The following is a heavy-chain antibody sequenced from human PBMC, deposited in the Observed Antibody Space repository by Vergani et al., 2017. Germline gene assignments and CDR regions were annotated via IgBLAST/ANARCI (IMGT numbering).Heavy chain of an antibody. Sequence: QVQLMESGGGLVKPGGSLRLSCAASGFTFSDYYMSWIRQAPGKGLEWVSYISSSSSTIYYADSVKGRFTISRDNAKNSLYLQMNSLRAEDTAVYYSARDSLTFDYYDSSGRNDYWGQGTLVTVSS. D-gene: IGHD3-22*01. V-gene: IGHV3-11*04. CDR1: GFTFSDYY. CDR3: ARDSLTFDYYDSSGRNDY. CDR2: ISSSSSTI. J-gene: IGHJ4*02.